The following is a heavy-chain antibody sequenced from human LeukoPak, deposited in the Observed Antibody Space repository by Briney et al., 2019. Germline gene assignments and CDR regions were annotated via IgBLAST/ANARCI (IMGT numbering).Heavy chain of an antibody. Sequence: SETLSLTCTVSGGSISSYYWSWIRQPPGKGLEWIGYIYYSGSTNYNPSLKSRVTISVDTSKNQFSLKLSSVTAADTAVYYCAARRGTSGSYGYWGQGTLVTVSS. V-gene: IGHV4-59*01. CDR2: IYYSGST. CDR3: AARRGTSGSYGY. J-gene: IGHJ4*02. CDR1: GGSISSYY. D-gene: IGHD1-26*01.